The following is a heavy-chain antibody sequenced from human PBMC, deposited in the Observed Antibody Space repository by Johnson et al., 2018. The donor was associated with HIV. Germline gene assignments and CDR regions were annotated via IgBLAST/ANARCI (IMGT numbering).Heavy chain of an antibody. CDR1: GFTVSSNY. J-gene: IGHJ3*02. Sequence: VQLVESGGGLIQPGGSLRLSCAASGFTVSSNYMSWVRQAPGKGLEWVSVIYSGGSTYYADSVKGRFTISRDNSKNTLYLPMNSLRAEDTAVYYCARVPRIEQQLVHAFDMWGQGTMVTVSS. CDR3: ARVPRIEQQLVHAFDM. D-gene: IGHD6-13*01. V-gene: IGHV3-53*01. CDR2: IYSGGST.